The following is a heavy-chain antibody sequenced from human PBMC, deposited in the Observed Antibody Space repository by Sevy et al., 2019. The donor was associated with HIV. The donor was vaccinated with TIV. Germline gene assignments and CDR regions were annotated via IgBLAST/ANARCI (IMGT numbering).Heavy chain of an antibody. Sequence: ASVKVSCKASGYTFTSYGISWVRQAPGQGLEWMGWISAYNGNTNYAQKLQGRVTMTTDTSTSTAYMELRSLRSDDTAVYYCARDGTYYDVWSGYYSYYYYYMDVWGKGTTVTVSS. CDR2: ISAYNGNT. D-gene: IGHD3-3*01. J-gene: IGHJ6*03. V-gene: IGHV1-18*04. CDR3: ARDGTYYDVWSGYYSYYYYYMDV. CDR1: GYTFTSYG.